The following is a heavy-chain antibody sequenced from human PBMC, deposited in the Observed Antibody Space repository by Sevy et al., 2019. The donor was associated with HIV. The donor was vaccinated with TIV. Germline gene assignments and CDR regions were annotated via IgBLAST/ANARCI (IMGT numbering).Heavy chain of an antibody. Sequence: GVSLRLSCAASGFTFSKYWMGWVRQAPGKGLEWVANIKQDAGQKYYVDSVKGRFTISRDNAKNSLFLQMNSLRAEDTAVYFCARDDGNCYFHYWGQGTLVTVSS. J-gene: IGHJ4*02. CDR3: ARDDGNCYFHY. D-gene: IGHD1-7*01. CDR2: IKQDAGQK. V-gene: IGHV3-7*01. CDR1: GFTFSKYW.